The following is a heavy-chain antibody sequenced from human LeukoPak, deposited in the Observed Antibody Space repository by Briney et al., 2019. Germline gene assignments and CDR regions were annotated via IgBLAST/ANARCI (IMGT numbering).Heavy chain of an antibody. Sequence: VASVKVSCKASGYTFTSYDINWVRQATGQGLEWMGWMNPNSGNTGYAQKFQGRVTMTRNTSISTAYMELSSLRSEDTAVYYCARLEYSSSWSIWYYYYGMDVWGQGTTVTVSS. D-gene: IGHD6-13*01. CDR1: GYTFTSYD. J-gene: IGHJ6*02. CDR3: ARLEYSSSWSIWYYYYGMDV. CDR2: MNPNSGNT. V-gene: IGHV1-8*01.